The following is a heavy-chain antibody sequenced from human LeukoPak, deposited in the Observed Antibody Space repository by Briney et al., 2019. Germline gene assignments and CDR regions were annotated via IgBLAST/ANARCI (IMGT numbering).Heavy chain of an antibody. CDR3: ARDFGDIVVVPAIDY. CDR2: ISAYNGNT. J-gene: IGHJ4*02. D-gene: IGHD2-2*01. Sequence: ASVKVSCKASGYTFTSYGISWVRQAPGQGLEWMGWISAYNGNTNYAQELQGRVTMTTDTSTSTAYMELRSLRSDDTAVYYCARDFGDIVVVPAIDYWGQGTLVTVSS. CDR1: GYTFTSYG. V-gene: IGHV1-18*01.